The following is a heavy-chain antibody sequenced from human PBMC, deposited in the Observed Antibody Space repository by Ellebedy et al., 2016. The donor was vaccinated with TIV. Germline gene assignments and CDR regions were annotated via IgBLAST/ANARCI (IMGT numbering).Heavy chain of an antibody. CDR2: IYYSGSS. CDR1: GGSFSGYY. Sequence: MPSETLSLTCNVHGGSFSGYYWSWIRQLPGKGLEWIGFIYYSGSSYYNPSLRSRVTISADTSKNQFSLPLSSVTAADTAVYYCATLPGPGGFDYWGQGTLVTVSS. D-gene: IGHD1-14*01. J-gene: IGHJ4*02. V-gene: IGHV4-59*06. CDR3: ATLPGPGGFDY.